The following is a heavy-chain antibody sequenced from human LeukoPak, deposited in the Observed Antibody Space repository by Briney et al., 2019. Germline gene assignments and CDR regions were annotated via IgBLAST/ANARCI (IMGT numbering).Heavy chain of an antibody. V-gene: IGHV3-23*01. Sequence: GGSLRLSCAASGFTFSSSAMSWVRQAPGKGLEWVSTISGSGDRTYYADSVKGRFTISRDNSKNTLFLHMNSLRAEDTAVYSCAKGYYGSGSYGWFDYWGQGTLVTVSS. CDR1: GFTFSSSA. CDR3: AKGYYGSGSYGWFDY. J-gene: IGHJ4*02. D-gene: IGHD3-10*01. CDR2: ISGSGDRT.